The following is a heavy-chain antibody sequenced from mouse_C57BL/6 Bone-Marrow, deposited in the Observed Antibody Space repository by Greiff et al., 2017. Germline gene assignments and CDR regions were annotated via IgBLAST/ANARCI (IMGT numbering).Heavy chain of an antibody. J-gene: IGHJ2*01. CDR1: GFTFSSYA. V-gene: IGHV5-12*01. D-gene: IGHD3-3*01. CDR3: ARQRDHYFDY. Sequence: EVKLVESGEGLVKPGGSLKLSCAASGFTFSSYAMSWVRQTPEKRLEWVAYISNGGGSTYYPDTVKGRFTISRDNAKNTLYLQMSLLKSEDTAMYYCARQRDHYFDYWGQGTTLTVSS. CDR2: ISNGGGST.